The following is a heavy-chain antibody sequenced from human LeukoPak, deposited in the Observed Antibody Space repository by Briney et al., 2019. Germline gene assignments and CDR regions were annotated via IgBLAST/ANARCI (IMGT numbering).Heavy chain of an antibody. V-gene: IGHV3-33*01. J-gene: IGHJ4*02. CDR3: ARAFMVRGVIPQVGY. CDR2: IWYDGSNK. CDR1: GFTFSSYG. Sequence: GGSLRLSCAASGFTFSSYGMHWVRQAPGKGLEWVAVIWYDGSNKYYADSVKGRFTISRDNSKNTLYLQTNSLRAEDTAVYYCARAFMVRGVIPQVGYWGQGTLVTVSS. D-gene: IGHD3-10*01.